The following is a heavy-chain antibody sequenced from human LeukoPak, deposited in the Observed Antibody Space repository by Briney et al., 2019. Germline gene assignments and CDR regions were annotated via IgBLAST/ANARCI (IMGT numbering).Heavy chain of an antibody. Sequence: GGSLRLSCAASGFTFDDYAMHWVRQAPGKGLEWVSGISWNSGSIGYADSVKGRFTISRDNARNSLYLQMNSLRAGDTALYYCAKFDYWGQGTLVTVSS. V-gene: IGHV3-9*01. CDR2: ISWNSGSI. CDR3: AKFDY. CDR1: GFTFDDYA. J-gene: IGHJ4*02.